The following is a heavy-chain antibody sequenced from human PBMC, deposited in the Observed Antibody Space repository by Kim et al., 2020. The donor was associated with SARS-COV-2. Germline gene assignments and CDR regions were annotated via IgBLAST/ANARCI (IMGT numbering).Heavy chain of an antibody. CDR1: GFTFSSYW. CDR3: VRGYTAY. D-gene: IGHD5-18*01. J-gene: IGHJ4*02. V-gene: IGHV3-7*03. Sequence: GGSLRLSCAASGFTFSSYWMNWVRQAPGKGLEWVANLNQDGSDKYYVDSVNGRFSISRDNAKNSVFLQMNSLRVEDTAVYYCVRGYTAYWGQGALVT. CDR2: LNQDGSDK.